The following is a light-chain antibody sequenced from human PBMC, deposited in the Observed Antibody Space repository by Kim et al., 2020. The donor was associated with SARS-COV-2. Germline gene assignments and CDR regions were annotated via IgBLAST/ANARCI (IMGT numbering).Light chain of an antibody. CDR2: YDT. Sequence: SYELTQPPSVSVAPGLTARITCDGNDIGYKTVHWYRQKPGQAPVVVIYYDTDRPSGIPARFSGSKSGKTATLTISRVEAGDEADYYCQVWDTSSDHQVFGSGTKVTVL. CDR1: DIGYKT. V-gene: IGLV3-21*04. CDR3: QVWDTSSDHQV. J-gene: IGLJ1*01.